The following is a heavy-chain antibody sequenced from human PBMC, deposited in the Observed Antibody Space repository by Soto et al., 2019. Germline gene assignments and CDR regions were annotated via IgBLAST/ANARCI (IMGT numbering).Heavy chain of an antibody. V-gene: IGHV3-74*01. CDR1: GFTFTNYW. CDR2: INSDGSNI. CDR3: ASSATGLYGDYN. D-gene: IGHD4-17*01. Sequence: EVQLVESGGGLVQPGGSLKLSCAASGFTFTNYWIHWVRQAPGKGLVWVSRINSDGSNINYADFVEGRFTISRDNAKTTVYLQMNSLRAEDTAVYFCASSATGLYGDYNWGQGALVTVSS. J-gene: IGHJ4*02.